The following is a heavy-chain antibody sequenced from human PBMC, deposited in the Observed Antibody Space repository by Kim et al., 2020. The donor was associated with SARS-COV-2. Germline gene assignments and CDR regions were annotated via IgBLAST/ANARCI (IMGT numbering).Heavy chain of an antibody. CDR2: VNSNGSST. CDR3: VRHITAHGWNNFDY. V-gene: IGHV3-74*01. D-gene: IGHD1-1*01. CDR1: GFTFSSYG. J-gene: IGHJ4*02. Sequence: GGSLRLSCVASGFTFSSYGMHWVRQAPGKGLEYVSRVNSNGSSTYYADSVKGRFTISRDNAKNTLYLQMSSLRAEDTAVYYCVRHITAHGWNNFDYWGQGTLVTVSS.